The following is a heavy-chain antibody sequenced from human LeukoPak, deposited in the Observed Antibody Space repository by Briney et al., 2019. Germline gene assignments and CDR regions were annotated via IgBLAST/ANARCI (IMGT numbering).Heavy chain of an antibody. CDR1: GFTFSSYS. D-gene: IGHD3-22*01. J-gene: IGHJ3*02. CDR2: ISSSSSTI. Sequence: GGSLRLSCAASGFTFSSYSMNWVRQAPGKGLEWVSYISSSSSTIYYADPVKGRFTISRDNAKNSLYLQMNSLRAEDTAVYYCARSHRSSGYYGDAFDIWGQGTMVTVSS. CDR3: ARSHRSSGYYGDAFDI. V-gene: IGHV3-48*01.